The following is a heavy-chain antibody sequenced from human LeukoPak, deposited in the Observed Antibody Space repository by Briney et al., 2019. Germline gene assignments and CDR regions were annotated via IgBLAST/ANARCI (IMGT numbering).Heavy chain of an antibody. J-gene: IGHJ4*02. CDR3: ARGLSMLNWNDLSRISGY. CDR1: GYTFTSYA. D-gene: IGHD1-1*01. V-gene: IGHV7-4-1*02. Sequence: ASVKVSCKASGYTFTSYAMNWVRQAPGQGLEWMGWINTNTGNPTYAQGFTGRFVFSLDTSVSTAYLQISSLKAEDTAVYYCARGLSMLNWNDLSRISGYWGQGTLVTVSS. CDR2: INTNTGNP.